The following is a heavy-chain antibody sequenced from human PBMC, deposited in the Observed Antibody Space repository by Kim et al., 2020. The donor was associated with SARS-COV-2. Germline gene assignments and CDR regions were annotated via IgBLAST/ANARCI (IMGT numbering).Heavy chain of an antibody. CDR2: ISAYYGST. Sequence: ASVIVSCKASGYTFPDYGISWVRQAPGQGLEWMGWISAYYGSTNYAEDFQGRIILTRDTSTTTAYMELRSLRSDDTAVYYCVRESAWGSGKYVWFGYWGQGTLVTVSS. CDR3: VRESAWGSGKYVWFGY. V-gene: IGHV1-18*04. CDR1: GYTFPDYG. J-gene: IGHJ4*02. D-gene: IGHD3-16*01.